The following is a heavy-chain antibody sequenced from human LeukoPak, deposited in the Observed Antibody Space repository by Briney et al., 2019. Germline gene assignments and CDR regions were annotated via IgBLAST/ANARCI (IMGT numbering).Heavy chain of an antibody. D-gene: IGHD3-9*01. CDR3: ARDHYDILTGYYMSYFDY. CDR1: GFTFSDYY. Sequence: GGSLRLSCAASGFTFSDYYMSWIRQAPGKGLDWVSSISSYSTYMYHSDSVKGRFTISRDNAKNSLYLEMNSLRAEDTAVYYCARDHYDILTGYYMSYFDYWGQGTLVTVSS. V-gene: IGHV3-11*06. J-gene: IGHJ4*02. CDR2: ISSYSTYM.